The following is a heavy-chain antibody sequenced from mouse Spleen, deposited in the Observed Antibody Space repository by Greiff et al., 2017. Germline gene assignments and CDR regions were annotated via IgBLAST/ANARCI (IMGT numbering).Heavy chain of an antibody. J-gene: IGHJ4*01. CDR3: ARGGYDYDPYYYAMDY. CDR2: IGPGSGST. D-gene: IGHD2-4*01. Sequence: VQLQQSGAELVKPGASVKISCKASGYTFTDYYINWVKQRPGQGLEWIGKIGPGSGSTYYNEKFKSKATLTVDKPSSTAYMQLSSLTSEDSAVYYCARGGYDYDPYYYAMDYWGQGTSVTVSS. CDR1: GYTFTDYY. V-gene: IGHV1-77*01.